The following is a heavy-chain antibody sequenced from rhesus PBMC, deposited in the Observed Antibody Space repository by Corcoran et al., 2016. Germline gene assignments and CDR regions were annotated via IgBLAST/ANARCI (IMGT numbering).Heavy chain of an antibody. CDR3: ARFRRNYSDSGYYNHRFDV. CDR2: INGNSGNT. CDR1: GASISGYC. D-gene: IGHD3-28*01. V-gene: IGHV4-80*01. Sequence: QVQLQESGPGLVKPSETLSLTCAVSGASISGYCVSWIRQPPGQGLEGVGEINGNSGNTYYNPSLKSRVTISRDASKNQFSLKLSSVTAADPAVYYCARFRRNYSDSGYYNHRFDVWGPGVLVTVSS. J-gene: IGHJ5-1*01.